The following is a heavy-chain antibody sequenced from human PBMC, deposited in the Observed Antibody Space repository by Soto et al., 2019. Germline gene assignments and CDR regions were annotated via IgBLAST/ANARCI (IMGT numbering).Heavy chain of an antibody. D-gene: IGHD3-10*01. Sequence: QVQLVRSGAEVKKPGSSVKVSCKASGGTFSSYAISWVRQAPGQGLEWMGGIIPIFGTANYAQKFQGRVTITADESTSTAYMELSSLRSEDTAVYYCARRKGGVTMVRGPHYGMDVWGQGTTVTVSS. V-gene: IGHV1-69*01. CDR3: ARRKGGVTMVRGPHYGMDV. CDR2: IIPIFGTA. CDR1: GGTFSSYA. J-gene: IGHJ6*02.